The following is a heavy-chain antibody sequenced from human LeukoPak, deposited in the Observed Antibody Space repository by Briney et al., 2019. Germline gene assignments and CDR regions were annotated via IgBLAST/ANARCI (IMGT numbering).Heavy chain of an antibody. V-gene: IGHV1-2*06. D-gene: IGHD3-10*01. Sequence: ASVKVSCKASGYTFTGYYMHWVRQAPGQGLEWMGRINPNSGGTNYAQKFQGRVTMTRDTSISTAYMELSRLRSDDTAVYYCETNYCSGSEYYFDYWGQGTLVTVSS. CDR2: INPNSGGT. CDR3: ETNYCSGSEYYFDY. CDR1: GYTFTGYY. J-gene: IGHJ4*02.